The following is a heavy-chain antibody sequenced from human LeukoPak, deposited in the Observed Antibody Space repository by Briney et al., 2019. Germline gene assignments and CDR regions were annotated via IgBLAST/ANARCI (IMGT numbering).Heavy chain of an antibody. J-gene: IGHJ3*02. D-gene: IGHD5-12*01. CDR3: ARVEVADAFDI. CDR2: ISAYNGNT. Sequence: GESLKISCKGSGYSFTSYGISWVRQAPGQGLEWMGWISAYNGNTNHAQKLQGRVTMTTDTSTSTAYMELRSLRSDDTAVYYCARVEVADAFDIWGQGTMVTVSS. V-gene: IGHV1-18*01. CDR1: GYSFTSYG.